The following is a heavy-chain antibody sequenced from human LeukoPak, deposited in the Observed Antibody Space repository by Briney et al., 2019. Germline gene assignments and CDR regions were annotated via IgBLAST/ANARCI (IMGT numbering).Heavy chain of an antibody. V-gene: IGHV4-61*02. CDR2: IYTSGST. CDR3: ASTNCSSAGCYGANWFDP. D-gene: IGHD2-2*01. J-gene: IGHJ5*02. Sequence: SETLSLTCTVSGGSISSGSYYWSWIRPPAGKGLEWIGRIYTSGSTNYNPSLKSRVTISVDTSKNQFSLRLSSVTAVDTAVYYCASTNCSSAGCYGANWFDPWGQGTLVTVSS. CDR1: GGSISSGSYY.